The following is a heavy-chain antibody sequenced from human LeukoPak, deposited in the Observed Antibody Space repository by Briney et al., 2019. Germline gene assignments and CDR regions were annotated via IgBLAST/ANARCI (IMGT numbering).Heavy chain of an antibody. V-gene: IGHV1-18*01. CDR1: GYTFTSYA. J-gene: IGHJ3*02. Sequence: ASVKVSCKASGYTFTSYAIGWVRQAPGQGLEWMGCISTYNGNTNYAQKLQGRVTMTTDTSTSTSYMELRSLRSDDTAVYCCARTHNSCTNGVCFDAFDIWGQGTMVTVSS. CDR2: ISTYNGNT. D-gene: IGHD2-8*01. CDR3: ARTHNSCTNGVCFDAFDI.